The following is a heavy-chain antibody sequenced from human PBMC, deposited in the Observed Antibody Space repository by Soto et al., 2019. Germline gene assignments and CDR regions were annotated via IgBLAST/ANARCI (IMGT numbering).Heavy chain of an antibody. CDR1: GFTFSDYY. Sequence: GGSLRLSCAASGFTFSDYYMSWIRQAPGKGLEWVSYISSSNSYTNYADYVKGRYTNYRDNAKNSLYLQMNSLRAEDMVVYYCVRVSYYDSSGYRWFDPWGQGTLVTVSS. CDR3: VRVSYYDSSGYRWFDP. J-gene: IGHJ5*02. D-gene: IGHD3-22*01. V-gene: IGHV3-11*05. CDR2: ISSSNSYT.